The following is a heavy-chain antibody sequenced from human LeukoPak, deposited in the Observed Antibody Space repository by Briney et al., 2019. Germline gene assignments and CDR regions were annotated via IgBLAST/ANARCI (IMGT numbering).Heavy chain of an antibody. D-gene: IGHD3-10*01. CDR2: ISGSGGST. CDR1: GFTFSSYG. CDR3: AKDYFGVRNNWFDP. Sequence: GGSLRLSCAASGFTFSSYGMSWVRQAPGKGLEWVSAISGSGGSTYYADSVKGRFTISRDNSKNTLYLQMNSLRAEDTAVYYCAKDYFGVRNNWFDPWGQGTLVTVSS. V-gene: IGHV3-23*01. J-gene: IGHJ5*02.